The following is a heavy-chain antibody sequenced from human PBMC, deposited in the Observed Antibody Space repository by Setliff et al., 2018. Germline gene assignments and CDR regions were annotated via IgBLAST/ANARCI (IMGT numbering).Heavy chain of an antibody. J-gene: IGHJ6*03. V-gene: IGHV4-4*07. Sequence: SETLSLTCTVSGGSISSYYWSWIRQPAGKGLEWIGHIYIGGNANYNPSLKSRVTMSIDTSKNQFSLNLNSVTAADMAVYYFVGELWLDPPGYYYMDVWAKGTTVTVSS. CDR1: GGSISSYY. CDR3: VGELWLDPPGYYYMDV. CDR2: IYIGGNA. D-gene: IGHD6-19*01.